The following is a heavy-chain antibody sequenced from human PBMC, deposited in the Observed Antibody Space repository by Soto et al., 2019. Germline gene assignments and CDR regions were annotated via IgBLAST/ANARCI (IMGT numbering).Heavy chain of an antibody. CDR2: IWCDGSKK. V-gene: IGHV3-33*01. J-gene: IGHJ6*02. CDR3: APDRLVPYGCCIDF. CDR1: GFTFRSYG. D-gene: IGHD2-2*01. Sequence: QMQLVESGGGVVQPGRSLRLSCAASGFTFRSYGIHWVRQAPGKGLEWVALIWCDGSKKYYVDSVKGRFAVSRGNSKNTLYLQLNRLRGEGTAVYYCAPDRLVPYGCCIDFWGQGTTVTVSS.